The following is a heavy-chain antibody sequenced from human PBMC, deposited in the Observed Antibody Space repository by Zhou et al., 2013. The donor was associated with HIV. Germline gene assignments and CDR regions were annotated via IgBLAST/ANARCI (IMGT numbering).Heavy chain of an antibody. V-gene: IGHV4-59*11. Sequence: VQLQESGPGLVKPSETLSLTCTVSGGSISSHYWSWIRQPPGKGLEWIGYIYYSGSTNYNPSPKSRVTISVDRSKDQFSLKLSSVTAADTAAYYCARNREQQLLGFYYYYMDVWGKGTPVTVSS. CDR1: GGSISSHY. J-gene: IGHJ6*03. D-gene: IGHD6-13*01. CDR3: ARNREQQLLGFYYYYMDV. CDR2: IYYSGST.